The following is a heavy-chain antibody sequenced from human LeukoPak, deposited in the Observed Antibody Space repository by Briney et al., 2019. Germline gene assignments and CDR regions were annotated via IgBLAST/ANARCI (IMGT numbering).Heavy chain of an antibody. J-gene: IGHJ4*02. CDR3: VRNLAVAGTCFDS. D-gene: IGHD6-19*01. CDR1: GFTFGKYW. Sequence: GGSLRLSCVASGFTFGKYWMSWVRQAPGKGLEWVANIKLDGSEKNYVDSVKGRFTISRDNTKNSLYLQMNSLRVEDTAVYYCVRNLAVAGTCFDSWGQGTLVTVSS. V-gene: IGHV3-7*03. CDR2: IKLDGSEK.